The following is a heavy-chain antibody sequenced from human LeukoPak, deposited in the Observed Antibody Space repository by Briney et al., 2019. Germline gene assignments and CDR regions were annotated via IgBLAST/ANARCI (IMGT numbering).Heavy chain of an antibody. CDR2: IYYTGST. D-gene: IGHD6-13*01. V-gene: IGHV4-31*03. J-gene: IGHJ4*02. CDR3: ARHIIAAAGAFDY. CDR1: GASLSTETYY. Sequence: TLSLTCSVSGASLSTETYYWSWIRQYPGKGLEWIGYIYYTGSTDYNPSLKSRVIMSLDTSKNQFSLKLSSVTAADTAVYYCARHIIAAAGAFDYWGQGTLVTVSS.